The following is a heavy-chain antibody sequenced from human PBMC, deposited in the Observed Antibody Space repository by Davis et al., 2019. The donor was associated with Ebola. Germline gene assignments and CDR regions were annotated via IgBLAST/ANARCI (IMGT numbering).Heavy chain of an antibody. CDR3: AKEGRATVVHEYYFDY. J-gene: IGHJ4*02. Sequence: GESLKISCAASGFTFSSYGMHWVRQAPGKGLEWVAVISYDGSNKYYADSVKGRFTISRDNSKNTLYLQMNSLRSEDTAVYYCAKEGRATVVHEYYFDYWGQGTLVTVSS. D-gene: IGHD4-23*01. CDR2: ISYDGSNK. V-gene: IGHV3-30*18. CDR1: GFTFSSYG.